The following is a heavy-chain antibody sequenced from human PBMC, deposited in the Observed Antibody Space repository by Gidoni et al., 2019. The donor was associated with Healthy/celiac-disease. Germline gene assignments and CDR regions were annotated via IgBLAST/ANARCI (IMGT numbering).Heavy chain of an antibody. D-gene: IGHD5-12*01. CDR1: GFTVSNAW. CDR3: TTDKNTIVATIPVYYFDY. J-gene: IGHJ4*02. CDR2: IKSKTDGGTT. Sequence: VQLVESGGGLVKPGGSLRLSCAASGFTVSNAWMTWVRQAPGKGLEWVGRIKSKTDGGTTDYAAPVKGRFTISRDDSKNTLYLQMNSLKTEDTAVYYCTTDKNTIVATIPVYYFDYWGQGTLVTVSS. V-gene: IGHV3-15*01.